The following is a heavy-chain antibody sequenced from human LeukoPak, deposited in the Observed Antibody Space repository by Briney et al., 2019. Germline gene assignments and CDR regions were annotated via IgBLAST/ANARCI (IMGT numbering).Heavy chain of an antibody. CDR2: IYTSGST. CDR1: GGSISSYY. CDR3: AREPAVAGTSYYYYYYMDV. J-gene: IGHJ6*03. Sequence: PSETLSLTCTVSGGSISSYYWSWIRQPAGKGLEWIGRIYTSGSTNYNPSLKSRVTISVDKSKNQFSLKLSSVTAADTAVYYCAREPAVAGTSYYYYYYMDVWGKGTTVTVYS. V-gene: IGHV4-4*07. D-gene: IGHD6-19*01.